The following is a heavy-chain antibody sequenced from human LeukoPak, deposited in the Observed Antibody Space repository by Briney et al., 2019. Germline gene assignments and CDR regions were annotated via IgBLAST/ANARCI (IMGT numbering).Heavy chain of an antibody. J-gene: IGHJ5*02. D-gene: IGHD6-13*01. Sequence: PSETLSLTCTVSSGSISSSSYYWGWIRQPPGKGLEWIGSIYYSGSTYYNPSLKSRVTISVDTSKNQFSLKLSSVTAADTAVYYCARGYSSSWYFNWFDPWGQGTLVTVSS. CDR1: SGSISSSSYY. V-gene: IGHV4-39*07. CDR3: ARGYSSSWYFNWFDP. CDR2: IYYSGST.